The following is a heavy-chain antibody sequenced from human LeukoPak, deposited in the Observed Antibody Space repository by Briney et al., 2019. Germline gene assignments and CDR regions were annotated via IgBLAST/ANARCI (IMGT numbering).Heavy chain of an antibody. J-gene: IGHJ4*02. CDR1: GGTFSSYA. CDR2: IIPIFGTA. Sequence: SVKVSCKASGGTFSSYAISWVRQAPGHGLEWMGGIIPIFGTANYAQKFQGRVTITADESTSTAYMELSSLRSEDTAVYYCARDDYDSSGYYYHGHWGQGTLVTVSS. CDR3: ARDDYDSSGYYYHGH. V-gene: IGHV1-69*13. D-gene: IGHD3-22*01.